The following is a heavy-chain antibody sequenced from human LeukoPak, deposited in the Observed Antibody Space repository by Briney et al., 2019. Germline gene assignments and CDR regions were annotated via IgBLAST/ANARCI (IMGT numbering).Heavy chain of an antibody. CDR2: IYPGDSDT. CDR3: ARLCDYVWGSYRYTALGAFDI. Sequence: GESLKISCKGSGYSFTSYWISWVRQMPGKGLEWMGIIYPGDSDTRYSPSFQGQVTISADKSISTAYLQWSSLKASDTAMYYCARLCDYVWGSYRYTALGAFDIWGQGTMVTVSS. J-gene: IGHJ3*02. D-gene: IGHD3-16*02. V-gene: IGHV5-51*01. CDR1: GYSFTSYW.